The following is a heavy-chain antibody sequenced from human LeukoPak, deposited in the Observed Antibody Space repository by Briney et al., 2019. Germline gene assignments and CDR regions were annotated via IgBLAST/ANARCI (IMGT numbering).Heavy chain of an antibody. V-gene: IGHV4-4*07. CDR2: IYTSGST. D-gene: IGHD2-2*01. J-gene: IGHJ6*03. Sequence: SETLSLTCTVSGGSISSYYWSWIRQPAGKGLEWIGRIYTSGSTNYNPSLKSRVAMSVDTSKNQFSLKLSSVTAAATAVYYCARDGGCSSTSCHYSSYTMDAGARGPRSPSP. CDR1: GGSISSYY. CDR3: ARDGGCSSTSCHYSSYTMDA.